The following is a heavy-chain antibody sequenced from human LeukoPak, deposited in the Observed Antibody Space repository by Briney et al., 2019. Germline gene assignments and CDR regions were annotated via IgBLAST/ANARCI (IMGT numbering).Heavy chain of an antibody. Sequence: GASVKVSCKASGYSFTSYGIHWVRQAPGQGLEWMGIINPSGGSTSYAQKFQGRVTMTRDTSTSTVYMELSSLRSEDTAVYYCARVRSSGWTPFDYWGQGTLVTVSS. CDR2: INPSGGST. J-gene: IGHJ4*02. CDR3: ARVRSSGWTPFDY. CDR1: GYSFTSYG. V-gene: IGHV1-46*01. D-gene: IGHD6-19*01.